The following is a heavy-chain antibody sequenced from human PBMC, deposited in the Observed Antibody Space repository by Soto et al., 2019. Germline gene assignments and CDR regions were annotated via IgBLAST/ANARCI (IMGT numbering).Heavy chain of an antibody. Sequence: QVQLVQSGAEVKKPGASVKVSCKASGYTFTSYYMHWVRQAPGQGLEWMGIINPSGSTSYAQKFQGRVTMTRDTSTSTVYVELRSLRSGDTAVYYCARVYCSGGSCYSIDYWGQGTLVTVSS. V-gene: IGHV1-46*03. J-gene: IGHJ4*02. CDR2: INPSGST. CDR1: GYTFTSYY. CDR3: ARVYCSGGSCYSIDY. D-gene: IGHD2-15*01.